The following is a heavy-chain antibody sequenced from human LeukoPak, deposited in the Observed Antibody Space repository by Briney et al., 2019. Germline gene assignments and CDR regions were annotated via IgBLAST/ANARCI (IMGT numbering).Heavy chain of an antibody. CDR1: GGSFSGYY. Sequence: SETLSLTCAVYGGSFSGYYWSWIRQPPGKGLEWIGEINHSGSTNYNPSLKSRVTISVDTSKNQFSLKLSSVTAADTAVYYCARGRRNEPSGWPNPTNYIFDPWGQGTLVTVSS. J-gene: IGHJ5*02. D-gene: IGHD6-19*01. V-gene: IGHV4-34*01. CDR3: ARGRRNEPSGWPNPTNYIFDP. CDR2: INHSGST.